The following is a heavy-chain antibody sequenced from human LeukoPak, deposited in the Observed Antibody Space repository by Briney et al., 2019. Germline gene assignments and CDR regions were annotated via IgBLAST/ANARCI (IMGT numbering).Heavy chain of an antibody. D-gene: IGHD3-3*01. J-gene: IGHJ4*02. CDR2: ISAYNGNT. Sequence: ASVKVSCKASGYTFTSYGISWVRQAPGQGLEWMGWISAYNGNTNYAQKLQGRVTMTTDTSTSTAYRELRSLRSDDTAVYYCARWTDDFWSGYYEIDYWGQGTLVTVSS. CDR3: ARWTDDFWSGYYEIDY. V-gene: IGHV1-18*01. CDR1: GYTFTSYG.